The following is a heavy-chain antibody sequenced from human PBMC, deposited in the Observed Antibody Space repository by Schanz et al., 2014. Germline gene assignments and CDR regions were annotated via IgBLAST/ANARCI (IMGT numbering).Heavy chain of an antibody. D-gene: IGHD6-6*01. Sequence: EVQLVESGGGLIQPGGSLRLSCAASGFSVSSNYMSWVRQAPGKGLEWVSSITDIGTYTYYADSVKGRFTISRDNAKNSLYLQMNSLRAEDTAVYYCAKDQRPYSSSSGFDYWGQGTLVIVSS. V-gene: IGHV3-21*01. J-gene: IGHJ4*02. CDR1: GFSVSSNY. CDR2: ITDIGTYT. CDR3: AKDQRPYSSSSGFDY.